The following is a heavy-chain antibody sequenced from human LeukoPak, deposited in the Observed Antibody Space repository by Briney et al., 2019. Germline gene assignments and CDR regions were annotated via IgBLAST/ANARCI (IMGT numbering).Heavy chain of an antibody. V-gene: IGHV1-69*04. D-gene: IGHD3-16*01. CDR1: GGTFSSYA. J-gene: IGHJ3*02. CDR3: ARAFMTCSSSAFDI. Sequence: GASVKVSCKASGGTFSSYAISWVRQAPGQGLEWMGRIIPILGIANYAQKFQGRVTITADKSTSTAYMELSSLRSEDTAVYYCARAFMTCSSSAFDIWGQGTMVTVSS. CDR2: IIPILGIA.